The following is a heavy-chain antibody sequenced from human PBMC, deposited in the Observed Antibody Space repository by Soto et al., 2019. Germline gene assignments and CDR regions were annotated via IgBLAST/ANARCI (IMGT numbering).Heavy chain of an antibody. Sequence: XITXXESGXTLXXPTQTLTLTCTFSGXSLSTSGVGXXXIRQPPGKALEWLALIYWDDDKRYSPSLKSRLTITKDTSKNQVVLTMTNMDPVDTATYYCAQSQAEWFDPWGQGTLVTVSS. CDR2: IYWDDDK. J-gene: IGHJ5*02. V-gene: IGHV2-5*02. CDR1: GXSLSTSGVG. CDR3: AQSQAEWFDP.